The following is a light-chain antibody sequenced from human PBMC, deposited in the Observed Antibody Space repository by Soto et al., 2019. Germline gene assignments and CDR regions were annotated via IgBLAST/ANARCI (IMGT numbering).Light chain of an antibody. CDR3: RQSLHTRT. CDR2: LGS. V-gene: IGKV2-28*01. CDR1: ESLLHSNGYTY. J-gene: IGKJ1*01. Sequence: DIVMTQSPLSLPVTPGEPASISCRSSESLLHSNGYTYLDWYLQKPGQSPQLLIYLGSNRASGVPDRFSGSGSGTDFTLKISRVEAEDVGVYYCRQSLHTRTFGQGTKVEIK.